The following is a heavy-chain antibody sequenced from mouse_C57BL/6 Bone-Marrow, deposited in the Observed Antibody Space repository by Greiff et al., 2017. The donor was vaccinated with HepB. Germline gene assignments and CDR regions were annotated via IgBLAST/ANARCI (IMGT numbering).Heavy chain of an antibody. J-gene: IGHJ1*03. CDR3: ASDYYGSSLDV. CDR1: GYTFTSYW. CDR2: IDPSDSYT. Sequence: QVQLKQPGAELVMPGASVKLSCKASGYTFTSYWMHWVKQRPGQGLEWIGEIDPSDSYTNYNQKFKGKSTLTVDKSSSTAYMQLSSLTSEDSAVYYCASDYYGSSLDVWGTGTTVTVSS. D-gene: IGHD1-1*01. V-gene: IGHV1-69*01.